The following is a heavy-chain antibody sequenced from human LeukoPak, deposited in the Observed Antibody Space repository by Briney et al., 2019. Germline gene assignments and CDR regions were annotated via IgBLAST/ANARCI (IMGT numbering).Heavy chain of an antibody. CDR3: TGLGELRFAYYYYHYMDV. J-gene: IGHJ6*03. D-gene: IGHD1-26*01. CDR2: IKSKTNGGTT. Sequence: GGSLRLSCAASGFTFSNAWMSWVRQAPGKGLEWVGRIKSKTNGGTTDYAAPVKGRFTISRDDSKNTLYLQMNSLKTEDTAVYYCTGLGELRFAYYYYHYMDVWGKGTTVTVSS. V-gene: IGHV3-15*01. CDR1: GFTFSNAW.